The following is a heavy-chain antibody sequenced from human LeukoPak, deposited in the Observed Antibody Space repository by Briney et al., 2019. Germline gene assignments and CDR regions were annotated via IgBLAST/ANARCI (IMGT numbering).Heavy chain of an antibody. CDR1: GYTFTGYY. CDR2: INPNSGGT. V-gene: IGHV1-2*02. CDR3: ARVFGYYYFYMDV. D-gene: IGHD3/OR15-3a*01. Sequence: GASVKVSCKASGYTFTGYYMHWVRQAPGQGLEWMGWINPNSGGTNYAQNFQGRLSMTTDTSTSTAYMELTSLTSDDTAVYYCARVFGYYYFYMDVWGEGTTVTISS. J-gene: IGHJ6*03.